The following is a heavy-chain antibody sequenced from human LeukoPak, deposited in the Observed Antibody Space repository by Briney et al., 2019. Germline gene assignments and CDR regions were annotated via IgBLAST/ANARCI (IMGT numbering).Heavy chain of an antibody. Sequence: ASVKVSCKASGYTFTGYYMHWVRQAPGQGLEWMGWINPNSGGTNYAQKFQGRVTMTRDTSISTAYTELSRLRSDDTAVYYCARDKVATFPFDYWGQGTLVTVSS. CDR2: INPNSGGT. J-gene: IGHJ4*02. CDR3: ARDKVATFPFDY. CDR1: GYTFTGYY. D-gene: IGHD5-12*01. V-gene: IGHV1-2*02.